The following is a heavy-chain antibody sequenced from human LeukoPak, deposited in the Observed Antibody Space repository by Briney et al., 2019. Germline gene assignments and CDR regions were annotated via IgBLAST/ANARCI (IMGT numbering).Heavy chain of an antibody. CDR1: GGSISSHY. D-gene: IGHD4-17*01. Sequence: SETLSLTCTVSGGSISSHYWTWIRQPPGEGLEWIGYIYYSGNTNYNPSLKSRVTISVDTSKNQFSLKLSSVTAAGTAVYYCARDLTTVTKGFDIWSQGTMVTVSS. CDR3: ARDLTTVTKGFDI. V-gene: IGHV4-59*11. J-gene: IGHJ3*02. CDR2: IYYSGNT.